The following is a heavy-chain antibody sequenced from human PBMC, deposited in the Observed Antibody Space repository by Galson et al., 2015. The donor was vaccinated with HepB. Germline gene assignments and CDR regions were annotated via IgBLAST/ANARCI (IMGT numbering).Heavy chain of an antibody. CDR2: ISTGNDNT. V-gene: IGHV1-3*04. CDR3: ARAPRRYFDWAPPDY. Sequence: SVKVSCKASGYTFTNYAMHWVRQAPGQRLEWMGWISTGNDNTIYSKKFKGRVTISRDTSASTASMELSSLRSEDTAVYYCARAPRRYFDWAPPDYWGQGTLVTVAS. J-gene: IGHJ4*02. D-gene: IGHD3-9*01. CDR1: GYTFTNYA.